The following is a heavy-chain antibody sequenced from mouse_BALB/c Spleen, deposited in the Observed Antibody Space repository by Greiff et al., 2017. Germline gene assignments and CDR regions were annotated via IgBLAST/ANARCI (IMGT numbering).Heavy chain of an antibody. V-gene: IGHV1-4*02. J-gene: IGHJ4*01. CDR1: GYTFTSYT. CDR3: AREVHSPYAMDY. Sequence: VQLQQSAAELARPGASVKMSCKASGYTFTSYTMHWVKQRPGQGLEWIGYINPSSGYTEYNQKFKDKTTLTADKSSSTAYMQLSSLTSEDSAVYYCAREVHSPYAMDYWGQGTSVTVSS. CDR2: INPSSGYT.